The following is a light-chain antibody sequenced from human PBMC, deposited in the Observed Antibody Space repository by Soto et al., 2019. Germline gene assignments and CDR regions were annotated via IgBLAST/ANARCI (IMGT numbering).Light chain of an antibody. CDR1: QSISKY. V-gene: IGKV1-39*01. Sequence: DIQMTQSPSSLSASVGDRVTLTCRATQSISKYLNWYQQKPGKAPNLLIDSTSTLQSGVPSRFSGSGSGSDFTLTINSLQPEDFATYYCQQAYDIPRTFGQGTKVEI. J-gene: IGKJ1*01. CDR2: STS. CDR3: QQAYDIPRT.